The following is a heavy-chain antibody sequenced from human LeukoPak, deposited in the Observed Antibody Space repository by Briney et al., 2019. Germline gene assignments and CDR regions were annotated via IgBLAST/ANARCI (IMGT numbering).Heavy chain of an antibody. D-gene: IGHD2-2*01. J-gene: IGHJ4*02. CDR1: GFTFSSYW. CDR2: INQDGSEK. CDR3: ARDPTQYCSSTSCPGGDYFDY. Sequence: GGSLRLSCAASGFTFSSYWMSWVRQAPGTGLEWVANINQDGSEKYYVDSVKGRFTISRGNAKNSLYLEMNSLRAEDTAVYYCARDPTQYCSSTSCPGGDYFDYWGQGALVTVSS. V-gene: IGHV3-7*01.